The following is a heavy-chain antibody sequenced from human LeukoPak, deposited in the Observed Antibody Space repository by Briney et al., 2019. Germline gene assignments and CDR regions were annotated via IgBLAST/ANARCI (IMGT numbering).Heavy chain of an antibody. V-gene: IGHV3-23*01. J-gene: IGHJ4*02. CDR3: AKDRGAPRAKIVVVPAAIDY. Sequence: AGGSLRLSCAASGFPLSSYAMSWVRQAPGKGLECVSAISGSGGSTYYADSVKGRFTISRDNSKNTLYLQMNSLRAEDTAVYYCAKDRGAPRAKIVVVPAAIDYWGQGTLVTVSS. CDR1: GFPLSSYA. D-gene: IGHD2-2*01. CDR2: ISGSGGST.